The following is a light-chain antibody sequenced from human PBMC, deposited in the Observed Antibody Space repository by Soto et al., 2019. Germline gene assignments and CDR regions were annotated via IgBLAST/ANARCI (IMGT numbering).Light chain of an antibody. V-gene: IGLV8-61*01. CDR3: MLYLGGGVSV. CDR2: SSN. Sequence: QAVVTQEPSLSVSPGGTVTLTCGLSSGSVSESHYSSWYQQTPGQAPRTLIYSSNIRSSGVPDRFSGSILGNKAALTITGAQADDESDYYCMLYLGGGVSVFGGGTQLTVL. J-gene: IGLJ7*01. CDR1: SGSVSESHY.